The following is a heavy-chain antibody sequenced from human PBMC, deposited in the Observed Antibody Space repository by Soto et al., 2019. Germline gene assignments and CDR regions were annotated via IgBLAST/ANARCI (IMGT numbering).Heavy chain of an antibody. J-gene: IGHJ4*02. CDR1: GFTFSSYS. CDR3: ARDLNHGLLDY. V-gene: IGHV3-48*01. D-gene: IGHD3-3*01. Sequence: EVQLVESGGGLVQPGGALRLSCAASGFTFSSYSMNWVRQAPGKGLEWVSYISSSSSTIYYADSVKGRFTISRDNDKNSLYLQMNSLRAGDSVVYCCARDLNHGLLDYCGQGTLVTVSS. CDR2: ISSSSSTI.